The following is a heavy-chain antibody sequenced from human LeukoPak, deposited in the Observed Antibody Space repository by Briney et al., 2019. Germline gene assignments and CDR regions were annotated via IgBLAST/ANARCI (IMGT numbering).Heavy chain of an antibody. CDR2: ISSSGSTI. CDR1: GFTFSSYE. J-gene: IGHJ4*02. V-gene: IGHV3-48*03. CDR3: ARFGYSGSYYTGIFEDY. Sequence: AGGSLRLSSAASGFTFSSYEMNWVRQAPGQGLEWVSYISSSGSTIYYADSVKGRFTISRDNAKNSLYLQMNSLRAEDTAVYYCARFGYSGSYYTGIFEDYWGQGTLVTVSS. D-gene: IGHD1-26*01.